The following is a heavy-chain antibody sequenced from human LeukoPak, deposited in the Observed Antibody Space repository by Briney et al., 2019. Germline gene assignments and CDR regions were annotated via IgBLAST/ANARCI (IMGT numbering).Heavy chain of an antibody. D-gene: IGHD3-10*01. Sequence: GGSLRLSCAASGFTFSSYWMSWVRQAPGKGLEWVANIKQDGSEKYYEDSVKGRFTISRDNPKNSLYLQMNSLRAEDTALYYCTKRVDGSGTYYIDYWSQGALVTVSS. CDR3: TKRVDGSGTYYIDY. CDR2: IKQDGSEK. V-gene: IGHV3-7*03. J-gene: IGHJ4*02. CDR1: GFTFSSYW.